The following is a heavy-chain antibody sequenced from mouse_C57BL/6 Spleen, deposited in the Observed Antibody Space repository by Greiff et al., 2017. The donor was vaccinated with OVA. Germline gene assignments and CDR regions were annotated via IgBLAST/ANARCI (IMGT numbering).Heavy chain of an antibody. CDR3: ARSSFSSYWYFDV. V-gene: IGHV1-39*01. Sequence: VQLQQSGPELVKPGASVKISCKASGYSFTDYNMNWVKQSNGKSLEWIGVINTNYGTTSYNQKFKGKATLTVDQSSSTAYMQRNSLTSEDSAVYYCARSSFSSYWYFDVWGTGTTGTVSS. J-gene: IGHJ1*03. CDR2: INTNYGTT. D-gene: IGHD1-1*01. CDR1: GYSFTDYN.